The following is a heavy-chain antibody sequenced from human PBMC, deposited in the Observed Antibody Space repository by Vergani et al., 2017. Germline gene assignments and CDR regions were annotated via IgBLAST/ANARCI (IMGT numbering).Heavy chain of an antibody. J-gene: IGHJ5*02. CDR2: MYHSGST. D-gene: IGHD3-10*01. CDR3: GRVADFYGLGSRLLDL. V-gene: IGHV4-59*11. Sequence: QVRLQESGPGLVKPSETLSLTCSVSGGSMSGQYWSWIRQPPGKELEWIGYMYHSGSTNYNPSLETRVTISGDTSKHQFSLKLNSVTAADTAVYYCGRVADFYGLGSRLLDLWGQGILVTVSS. CDR1: GGSMSGQY.